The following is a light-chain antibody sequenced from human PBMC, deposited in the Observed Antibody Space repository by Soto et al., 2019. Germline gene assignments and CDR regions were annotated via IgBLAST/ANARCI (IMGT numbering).Light chain of an antibody. CDR2: KVS. CDR1: QGLVYEDGDTY. CDR3: MQGTHWPWT. V-gene: IGKV2-30*01. J-gene: IGKJ1*01. Sequence: DVVMTQSPLPLAVTLGQPASISCRSSQGLVYEDGDTYLNWFQQRPGQSPRRLIYKVSARDSGVRDRFSASGSGTDFTLKISRVEAEDVGLYYCMQGTHWPWTFGQGTKVEIK.